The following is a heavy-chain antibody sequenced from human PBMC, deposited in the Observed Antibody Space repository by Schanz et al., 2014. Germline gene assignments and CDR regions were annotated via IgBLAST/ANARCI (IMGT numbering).Heavy chain of an antibody. Sequence: QVQLVQSGAEVKKPGASVKVSCKASGYSFSAYYIHWMRQAPGQGFEWIGLINPIDGSTTYPLRFHGRITMTRDTSTTTFYMDLSSLGSEDTAVYYCARGGRTTYNYYYGMDVWGQGTTVTVSS. CDR3: ARGGRTTYNYYYGMDV. CDR1: GYSFSAYY. V-gene: IGHV1-46*01. J-gene: IGHJ6*02. D-gene: IGHD1-1*01. CDR2: INPIDGST.